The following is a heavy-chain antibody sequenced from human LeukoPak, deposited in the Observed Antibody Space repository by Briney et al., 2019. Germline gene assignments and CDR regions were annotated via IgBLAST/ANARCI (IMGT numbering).Heavy chain of an antibody. V-gene: IGHV3-53*01. CDR2: MYISGTT. J-gene: IGHJ4*02. CDR3: VMRRGYDY. Sequence: PGGPLRLSCAASRFTFSRFEVHCVRQAPGKGLECVSDMYISGTTYYADSVKGRFTMSRDNSRNRLYLQSRGLRTEDTAEYYCVMRRGYDYWGQGTLVTVSS. CDR1: RFTFSRFE. D-gene: IGHD5-12*01.